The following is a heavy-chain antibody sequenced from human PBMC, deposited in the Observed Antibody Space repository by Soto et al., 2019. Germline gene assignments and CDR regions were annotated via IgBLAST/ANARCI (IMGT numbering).Heavy chain of an antibody. D-gene: IGHD1-1*01. CDR2: ISAHNGNT. J-gene: IGHJ4*02. Sequence: QVHLVQSGAEVKKPGASVKVSCKGSGYTFTSYGITWVRQAPGQGLEWMGWISAHNGNTDYAQKLQGRVTVTRDTSTGTAYMELRMLRSDDMAVYFCARGRYGDYWGQGALVTVSS. CDR3: ARGRYGDY. CDR1: GYTFTSYG. V-gene: IGHV1-18*03.